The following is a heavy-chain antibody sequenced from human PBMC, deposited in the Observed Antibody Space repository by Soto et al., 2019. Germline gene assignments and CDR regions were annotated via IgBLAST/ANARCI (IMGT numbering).Heavy chain of an antibody. CDR3: ARVGGVAARTFDY. V-gene: IGHV4-59*01. D-gene: IGHD2-15*01. CDR1: GGSISPFY. J-gene: IGHJ4*02. CDR2: LYYSGNT. Sequence: SETLSLTCTVSGGSISPFYWSWVRQPPGKGLEWIGYLYYSGNTNYNPSLKSRVTISVDASKNQVYLRLTSVTAADMAVYYCARVGGVAARTFDYWGQGTVVTVSS.